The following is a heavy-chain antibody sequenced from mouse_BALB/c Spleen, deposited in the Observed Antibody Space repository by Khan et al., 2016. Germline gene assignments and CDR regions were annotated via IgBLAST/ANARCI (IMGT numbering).Heavy chain of an antibody. V-gene: IGHV3-2*02. CDR2: INYSGDT. Sequence: EVQRQESGPGLVKPSQSLSLTCTVTGYSITSDYAWNWIRQFPGNKLEWMGYINYSGDTHYNPSLKSRISITRDTSKNHFFLHLTSVTAEDTATYYCAREDYSWFSYWGQGTLVTVSA. D-gene: IGHD1-1*02. CDR3: AREDYSWFSY. J-gene: IGHJ3*01. CDR1: GYSITSDYA.